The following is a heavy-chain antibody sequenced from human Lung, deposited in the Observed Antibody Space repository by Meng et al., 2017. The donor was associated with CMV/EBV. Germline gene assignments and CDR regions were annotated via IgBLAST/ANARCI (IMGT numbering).Heavy chain of an antibody. V-gene: IGHV3-7*01. D-gene: IGHD3-3*01. CDR2: IKQDGSEK. J-gene: IGHJ3*02. CDR3: AREPGDRYDFWSGYAFDI. CDR1: GFTFSSYW. Sequence: GESLKISCAASGFTFSSYWMSWVRQAPGKGLEWVANIKQDGSEKYYVDSVKGRFTISRDNAKNSLYLQMNSLRAEDTAVYYCAREPGDRYDFWSGYAFDIWGQGXMVTVSS.